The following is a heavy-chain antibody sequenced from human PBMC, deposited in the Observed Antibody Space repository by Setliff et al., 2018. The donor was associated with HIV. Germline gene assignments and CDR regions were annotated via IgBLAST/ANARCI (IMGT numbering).Heavy chain of an antibody. D-gene: IGHD5-12*01. J-gene: IGHJ3*02. CDR1: GYSFTSYW. CDR3: ARSRRDGYNLEAFDI. CDR2: IYPGDSDT. Sequence: GESLKLSCKGSGYSFTSYWIGWVRQMPGKGLEWMGIIYPGDSDTRYSPSFQGQVTISADKSISTAYLQWSTLKASDTAMYYCARSRRDGYNLEAFDIWGQGTMVTVSS. V-gene: IGHV5-51*03.